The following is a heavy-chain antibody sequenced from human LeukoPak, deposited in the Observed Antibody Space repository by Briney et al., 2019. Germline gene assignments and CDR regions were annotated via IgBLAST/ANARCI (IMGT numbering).Heavy chain of an antibody. CDR2: IIPIFGTA. V-gene: IGHV1-69*13. J-gene: IGHJ6*02. Sequence: SVTVSFTASGGTFSSYAISWVRQAPGQGLEWMGGIIPIFGTANYAQKFQGRVAIAADESTSTAYMELSSLRSEDTAVYYCARVRTMIVASPQYYGMDVWGQGTTVTVSS. CDR3: ARVRTMIVASPQYYGMDV. D-gene: IGHD3-22*01. CDR1: GGTFSSYA.